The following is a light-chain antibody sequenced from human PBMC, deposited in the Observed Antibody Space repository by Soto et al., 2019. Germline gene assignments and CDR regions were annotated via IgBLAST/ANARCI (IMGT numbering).Light chain of an antibody. J-gene: IGKJ5*01. Sequence: EVVFAHSPATLSFSAGERATLSCRASQSVNSYLAWYQQKPGQAPRLLIYDTSNRATGIPARFSGSGSGTEFTLTISSLQTDDFATYYCQQHNSYSTFGQGTRLEIK. CDR2: DTS. CDR3: QQHNSYST. CDR1: QSVNSY. V-gene: IGKV3-11*01.